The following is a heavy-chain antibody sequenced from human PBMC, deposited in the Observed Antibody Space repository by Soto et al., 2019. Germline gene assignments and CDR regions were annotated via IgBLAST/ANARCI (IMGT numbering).Heavy chain of an antibody. J-gene: IGHJ6*02. CDR1: GFTFSSYS. CDR2: ISSSSSYI. Sequence: EVQLVESGGGLVKPGGSLRLSCAASGFTFSSYSMNWVRQAPGKGLEWVSSISSSSSYIYYADSVKGRFTISRDNAKYSLYLQMNSLRAEDTAVYYCARSLSDFWSGYYHYYYYGMDVWGQGTTVTVSS. D-gene: IGHD3-3*01. CDR3: ARSLSDFWSGYYHYYYYGMDV. V-gene: IGHV3-21*01.